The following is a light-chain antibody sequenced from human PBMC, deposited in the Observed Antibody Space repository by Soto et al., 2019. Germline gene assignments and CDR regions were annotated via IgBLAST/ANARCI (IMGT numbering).Light chain of an antibody. V-gene: IGKV3-15*01. CDR1: QRVANH. CDR2: DAS. Sequence: EIVKTQSPATLSISQGERATLSCRASQRVANHLAWYQHKPGQSPRLLIYDASTRATGIPARFSGSGSGTEFTLTISSLQSEDFAVYYCQQYDNWPLITFGQGTRLEIK. CDR3: QQYDNWPLIT. J-gene: IGKJ5*01.